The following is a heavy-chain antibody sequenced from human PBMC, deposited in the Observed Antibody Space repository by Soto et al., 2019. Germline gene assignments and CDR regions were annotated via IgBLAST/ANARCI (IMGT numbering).Heavy chain of an antibody. D-gene: IGHD6-19*01. Sequence: PSETLSLTCAVYGGSFSGYYWSWIRQPPGKGLEWIGEINHSGSTNYNPSLKSRVTISVDTSKNQFSLKLSSVTAADTAVYYCARGSIPGLVTQRGKWFDPWGQGTLVTVSS. CDR1: GGSFSGYY. J-gene: IGHJ5*02. CDR3: ARGSIPGLVTQRGKWFDP. CDR2: INHSGST. V-gene: IGHV4-34*01.